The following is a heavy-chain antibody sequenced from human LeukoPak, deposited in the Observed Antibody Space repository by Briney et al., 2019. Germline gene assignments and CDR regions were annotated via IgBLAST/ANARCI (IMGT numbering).Heavy chain of an antibody. V-gene: IGHV3-74*01. D-gene: IGHD6-19*01. CDR2: INSDGSNT. J-gene: IGHJ4*02. CDR1: GLTFSSSW. CDR3: ARAVSGWQAIDY. Sequence: GGSLRLSCAASGLTFSSSWMYWVRQAPGKGLVWVSDINSDGSNTRYADSVRGRFTISRDNAKEMMHLQMNSLRAEDTAVYYCARAVSGWQAIDYWGQGTLVTVSS.